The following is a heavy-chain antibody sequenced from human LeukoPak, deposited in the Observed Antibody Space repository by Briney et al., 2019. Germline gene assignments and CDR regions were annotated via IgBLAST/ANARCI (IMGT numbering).Heavy chain of an antibody. J-gene: IGHJ5*02. Sequence: GGSLRLSCAASGFTFSSYSMNWVRQAPGKGLEWISYISNSGSTIYYADSVKGRFTISRDNAKNSLYLRMNSLRAEDTAVYYCARAPKFRLVGVSKGPFDPWGQGTLVTVSS. D-gene: IGHD1-26*01. CDR2: ISNSGSTI. V-gene: IGHV3-48*04. CDR3: ARAPKFRLVGVSKGPFDP. CDR1: GFTFSSYS.